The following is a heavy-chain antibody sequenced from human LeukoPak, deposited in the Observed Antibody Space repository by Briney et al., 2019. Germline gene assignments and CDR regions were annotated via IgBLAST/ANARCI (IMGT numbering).Heavy chain of an antibody. D-gene: IGHD3-9*01. CDR1: GFTFDDYA. CDR2: ISWNSGSI. V-gene: IGHV3-9*01. Sequence: GGSLRLSCAASGFTFDDYAMHWVRQAPGKGLEWVSGISWNSGSIGYADSVKGRFTISRDNAKNSLYLQMNSLRAEDTAVYYCARDLVYDILTGKTASFDYWGQGTLVTVSS. CDR3: ARDLVYDILTGKTASFDY. J-gene: IGHJ4*02.